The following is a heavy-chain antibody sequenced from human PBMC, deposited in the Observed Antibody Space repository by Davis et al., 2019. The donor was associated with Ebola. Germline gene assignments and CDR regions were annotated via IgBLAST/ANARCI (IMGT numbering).Heavy chain of an antibody. CDR3: TTDLRKYSGSYYDGY. V-gene: IGHV3-15*01. CDR1: GFTFSNAW. CDR2: SKTDGGTT. D-gene: IGHD1-26*01. J-gene: IGHJ4*02. Sequence: GGSLRLSCAASGFTFSNAWMKSKTDGGTTDYAAPVKGRFTISRDDSKNTLYLQMNSLKTEDTAVYYCTTDLRKYSGSYYDGYWGQGTLVTVSS.